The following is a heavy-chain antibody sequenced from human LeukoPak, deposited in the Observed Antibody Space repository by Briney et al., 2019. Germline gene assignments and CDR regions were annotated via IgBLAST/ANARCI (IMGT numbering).Heavy chain of an antibody. CDR1: GLTFRSFG. J-gene: IGHJ4*02. Sequence: GGSLRLSCSASGLTFRSFGMSWVRQAPGKGLEWVSVISGSGFGTYYADSVKGRFTISRDNSKHTLYLQMDSLRAEDTAIYYCAKDHLVGYSSASYFFDYWGQGTLVTVSS. V-gene: IGHV3-23*01. CDR2: ISGSGFGT. CDR3: AKDHLVGYSSASYFFDY. D-gene: IGHD2-15*01.